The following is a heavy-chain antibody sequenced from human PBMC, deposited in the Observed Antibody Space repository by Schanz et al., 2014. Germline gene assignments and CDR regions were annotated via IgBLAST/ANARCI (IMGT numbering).Heavy chain of an antibody. D-gene: IGHD4-17*01. V-gene: IGHV3-53*01. Sequence: EVQLVESGGGLIQPGGSLRLSCAVSGFTVNTNYMSWVRRAPGKGLEWISSMYINSGSTQYADSVKGRFIISRDSSKNTLFLQMNSLRAEDTALYYCARVLGGDEGLDQWGQGTLVTVSS. CDR2: MYINSGST. J-gene: IGHJ4*02. CDR1: GFTVNTNY. CDR3: ARVLGGDEGLDQ.